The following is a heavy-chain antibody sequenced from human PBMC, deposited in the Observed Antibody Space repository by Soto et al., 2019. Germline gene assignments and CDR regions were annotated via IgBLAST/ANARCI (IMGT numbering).Heavy chain of an antibody. J-gene: IGHJ4*02. CDR3: TRVRIADSRHSGLGDS. CDR1: GFSVITTY. D-gene: IGHD6-13*01. CDR2: IYSGGDT. Sequence: QLVESGGGLVRPGGSLRLSWEASGFSVITTYMNWVGQAPGKGLEWVSVIYSGGDTHYAASVRGRFTISRDSSKNTLYLQMNSLRAEDTAVYYCTRVRIADSRHSGLGDSWGQGTLVIVSS. V-gene: IGHV3-66*01.